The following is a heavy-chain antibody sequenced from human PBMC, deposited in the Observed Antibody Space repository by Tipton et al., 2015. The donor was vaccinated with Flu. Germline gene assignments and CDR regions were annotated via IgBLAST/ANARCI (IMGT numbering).Heavy chain of an antibody. CDR1: GFTVNNHY. D-gene: IGHD3-22*01. CDR2: FHTGGST. CDR3: ARDLAYYGTSGYSALDY. V-gene: IGHV3-53*01. Sequence: MQLVQSGGGLVQAGGSLRLSCAASGFTVNNHYMNWVRQAPGKGLEWVSVFHTGGSTSYADSVKGRFTISRDSSENTLYLQMNSLRAEDTAVYYCARDLAYYGTSGYSALDYWGQGTLVTVSS. J-gene: IGHJ4*02.